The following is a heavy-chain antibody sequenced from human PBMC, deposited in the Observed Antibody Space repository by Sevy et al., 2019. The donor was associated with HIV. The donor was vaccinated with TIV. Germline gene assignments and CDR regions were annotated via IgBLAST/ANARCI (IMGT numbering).Heavy chain of an antibody. CDR2: IRYDGSNK. CDR1: GFTFSSYG. V-gene: IGHV3-30*02. J-gene: IGHJ3*02. Sequence: GGSLRLSCAASGFTFSSYGMHWVRQAPGKGLEWVAFIRYDGSNKYYADSVKGRFTISRDNFKNTLYLKMNSLRAEDTAVYYCAKDLGESITMVQGDGAFDIWGQGTMVTVSS. D-gene: IGHD3-10*01. CDR3: AKDLGESITMVQGDGAFDI.